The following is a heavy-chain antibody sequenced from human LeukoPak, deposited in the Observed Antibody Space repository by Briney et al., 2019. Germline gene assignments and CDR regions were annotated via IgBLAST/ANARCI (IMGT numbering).Heavy chain of an antibody. CDR1: GFTFSNYG. CDR2: IWFDGRNK. D-gene: IGHD6-19*01. J-gene: IGHJ4*02. V-gene: IGHV3-33*01. CDR3: AREWGPIAVSGGPGY. Sequence: PGGSLRLSCAASGFTFSNYGMHWVRQAPGKGLEWVALIWFDGRNKFHADSVKGRFTISRDNSKNTLSLQMNSLRAEDTAVYYCAREWGPIAVSGGPGYWGQGALVTVSS.